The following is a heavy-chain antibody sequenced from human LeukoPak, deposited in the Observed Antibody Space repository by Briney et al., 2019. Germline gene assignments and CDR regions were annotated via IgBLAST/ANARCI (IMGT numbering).Heavy chain of an antibody. V-gene: IGHV4-59*01. D-gene: IGHD3-10*01. CDR1: GGSISSYY. J-gene: IGHJ6*02. CDR2: TYYSGST. CDR3: ARIPSEYYPYDYGMDV. Sequence: SETLSLTCTVAGGSISSYYWSWIRQPPGKGLKWIGYTYYSGSTNYNPSLKSRVTISVDTSKNQFSLKLSSVTAADTAVYYCARIPSEYYPYDYGMDVWGQGTTVTVSS.